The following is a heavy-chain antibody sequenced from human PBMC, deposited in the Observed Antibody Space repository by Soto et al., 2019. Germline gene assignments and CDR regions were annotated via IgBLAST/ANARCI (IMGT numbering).Heavy chain of an antibody. Sequence: QVQLQESGPGLVKPSETLSLTCTVSGGSISSYYWSWIRQPPGRGLEWIAYIYNSGSTNYNPSLKSRVTTSVDTSKNQFSLKLSFVTAADTAVYYCARGYGDYVLDYWGQGTLVIVSS. CDR3: ARGYGDYVLDY. CDR2: IYNSGST. D-gene: IGHD4-17*01. V-gene: IGHV4-59*08. CDR1: GGSISSYY. J-gene: IGHJ4*02.